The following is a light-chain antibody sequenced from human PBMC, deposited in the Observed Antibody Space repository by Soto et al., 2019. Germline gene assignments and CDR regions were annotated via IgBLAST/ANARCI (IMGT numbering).Light chain of an antibody. CDR1: QTISSW. CDR2: KAS. CDR3: QHDYSYSEA. Sequence: DIQMTQSPSTLSGSVGDRVTISCGASQTISSWLAWYQQKPGKAPKLLIYKASTLKSGVPSRFSGSGTGTEFTLTISCLQPDDFATYYCQHDYSYSEAFGQGTKVEL. J-gene: IGKJ1*01. V-gene: IGKV1-5*03.